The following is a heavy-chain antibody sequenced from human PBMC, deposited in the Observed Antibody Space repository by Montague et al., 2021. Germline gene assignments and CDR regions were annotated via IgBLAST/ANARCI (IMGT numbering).Heavy chain of an antibody. V-gene: IGHV3-66*01. D-gene: IGHD1-26*01. CDR3: APRGIGTLVQ. J-gene: IGHJ4*02. CDR2: IYSSGSR. Sequence: SLRLSCAASGFTVSRIDVSWVRQAPGKGLEWVSLIYSSGSRVYADSVRDRFTISRDDSKNTVNLQMNSLRAEDTAIFYCAPRGIGTLVQWGQGTQVTVSS. CDR1: GFTVSRID.